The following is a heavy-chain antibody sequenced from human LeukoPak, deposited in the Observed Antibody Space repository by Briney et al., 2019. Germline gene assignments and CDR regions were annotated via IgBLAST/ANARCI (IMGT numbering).Heavy chain of an antibody. V-gene: IGHV4-59*01. CDR3: ARGGAYCGGDCYSY. Sequence: SETLSLTCTVSGGSISSYYWSRIRQPPGKGLEWLGYIYYSGSTNYNPSLKSRVTISVDTSKNQFSLKLSSVTAADTAVYYCARGGAYCGGDCYSYWGQGTLVTVSS. J-gene: IGHJ4*02. CDR2: IYYSGST. D-gene: IGHD2-21*02. CDR1: GGSISSYY.